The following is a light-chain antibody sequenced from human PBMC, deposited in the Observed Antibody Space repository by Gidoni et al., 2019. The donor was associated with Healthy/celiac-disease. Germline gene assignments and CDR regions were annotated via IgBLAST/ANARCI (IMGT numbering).Light chain of an antibody. CDR1: KLGDKY. Sequence: SYELTQPPPVPLSPGQPASITCSGDKLGDKYACWYQQKPGQSPVLVIYQDSKRPSGIPERFSGSNSGNTATLTISGTQAMDEADYYCQAWDSSTHVFGTGTKVTVL. CDR3: QAWDSSTHV. J-gene: IGLJ1*01. CDR2: QDS. V-gene: IGLV3-1*01.